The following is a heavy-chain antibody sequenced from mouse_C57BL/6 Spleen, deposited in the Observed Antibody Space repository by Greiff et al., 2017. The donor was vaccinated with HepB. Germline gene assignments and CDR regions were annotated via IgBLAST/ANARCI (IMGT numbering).Heavy chain of an antibody. D-gene: IGHD2-4*01. CDR3: ARMEDYDVYAMDY. V-gene: IGHV5-4*01. CDR2: ISDGGSYT. Sequence: EVQLVESGGGLVKPGGSLKLSCAASGFTFSSYAMSWVRQTPEKRLEWVATISDGGSYTYYPDNVKGRFTISRDNAKNNLYLQMSHLKSEDTAMYYCARMEDYDVYAMDYWGQGTSVTVSS. CDR1: GFTFSSYA. J-gene: IGHJ4*01.